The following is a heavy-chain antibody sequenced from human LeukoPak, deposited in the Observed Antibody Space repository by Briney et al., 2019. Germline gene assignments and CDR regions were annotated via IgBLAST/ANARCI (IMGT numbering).Heavy chain of an antibody. J-gene: IGHJ4*02. D-gene: IGHD3-10*01. CDR3: AKGSRSSRPYYFDF. Sequence: PGGSLRLSCTASGFTFNKYAMTWVRQAPGKRLEWVSAFTGSGDDTYQADSVKGRFTISRDNSKNTLYLQMNSLRAEDTAVYYCAKGSRSSRPYYFDFWGQEILVTVSS. CDR2: FTGSGDDT. CDR1: GFTFNKYA. V-gene: IGHV3-23*01.